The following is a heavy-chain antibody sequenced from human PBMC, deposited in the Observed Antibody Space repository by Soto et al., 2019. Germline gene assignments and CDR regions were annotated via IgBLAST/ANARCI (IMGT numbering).Heavy chain of an antibody. Sequence: PSPSLSLTCAVSGDSVSSNSAAWNWTRQSPSRGLEWLGRTYYRSKWYNDYAVSVKSRITINPDTSKNQFSLQLNSVTPEDTAVYYSASRRKVATLLPYYYYYGMDVWGQGTTVTVSS. CDR2: TYYRSKWYN. CDR3: ASRRKVATLLPYYYYYGMDV. V-gene: IGHV6-1*01. J-gene: IGHJ6*02. CDR1: GDSVSSNSAA. D-gene: IGHD5-12*01.